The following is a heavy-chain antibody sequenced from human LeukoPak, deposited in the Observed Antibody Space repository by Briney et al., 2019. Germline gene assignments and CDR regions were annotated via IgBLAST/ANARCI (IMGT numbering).Heavy chain of an antibody. V-gene: IGHV3-21*01. Sequence: GGSLRLSCAASGFTFSSYSMNWVRQAPGKGLEWVSSISSSSSYIYYADSVKGRFTISRDNAKNSLYLQMNSLRAEDTAVYYCARNAPLYSSSLGYWGQGTLVTVSS. J-gene: IGHJ4*02. D-gene: IGHD6-6*01. CDR2: ISSSSSYI. CDR3: ARNAPLYSSSLGY. CDR1: GFTFSSYS.